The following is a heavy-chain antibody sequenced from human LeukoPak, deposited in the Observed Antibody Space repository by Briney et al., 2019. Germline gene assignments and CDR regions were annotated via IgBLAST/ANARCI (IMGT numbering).Heavy chain of an antibody. CDR3: AKVVNSVWYYFDS. CDR2: ISWNSGSI. Sequence: GGSLRLSCVASGFTFDDFAMHWVRQAPGKGLEWVSGISWNSGSIDYADSVKGRFTISRDNAKNSLYLQMNSLRAEDTALYYCAKVVNSVWYYFDSWGQGTLVTVSS. D-gene: IGHD6-19*01. J-gene: IGHJ4*02. CDR1: GFTFDDFA. V-gene: IGHV3-9*01.